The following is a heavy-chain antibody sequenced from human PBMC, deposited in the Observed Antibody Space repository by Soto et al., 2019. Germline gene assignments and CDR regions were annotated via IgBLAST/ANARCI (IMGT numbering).Heavy chain of an antibody. CDR2: IYPGDSDT. D-gene: IGHD2-2*02. V-gene: IGHV5-51*01. CDR3: ARRVFEYCSSTSCYSNWFDP. CDR1: GYSFTSYW. Sequence: PGESLKISCKGSGYSFTSYWIGWVRQMPGKGLEWMGIIYPGDSDTRYSPSFQGQVTISADKYISTAYLQWSSLKASDTAMYYCARRVFEYCSSTSCYSNWFDPWGQGTLVTVSS. J-gene: IGHJ5*02.